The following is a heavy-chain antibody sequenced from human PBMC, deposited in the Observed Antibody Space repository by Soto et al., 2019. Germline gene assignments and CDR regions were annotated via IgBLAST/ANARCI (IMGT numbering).Heavy chain of an antibody. CDR3: ARDQSPAAHDPYAYYGMDV. Sequence: GGSLRLSCAASGFTFSSYSMNWVSQAPGKGLEWVSSISSSRSYIYYADSVKCRFTISRDNAKNSLYLQMNSLRAEDTAAYYCARDQSPAAHDPYAYYGMDVWGHGTTVTVS. D-gene: IGHD6-13*01. CDR1: GFTFSSYS. V-gene: IGHV3-21*01. CDR2: ISSSRSYI. J-gene: IGHJ6*02.